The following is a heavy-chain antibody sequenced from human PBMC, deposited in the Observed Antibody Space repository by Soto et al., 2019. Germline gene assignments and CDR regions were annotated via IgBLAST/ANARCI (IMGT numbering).Heavy chain of an antibody. CDR2: IYYSGST. CDR1: GGSISSGGYY. CDR3: ARDAYGSGAASYYYGMDV. D-gene: IGHD3-10*01. V-gene: IGHV4-31*03. Sequence: PSETLSLTCTVSGGSISSGGYYWSWIRQHPGKGLEWIGYIYYSGSTYYNPSLKSRVTISVDTSKNQFSLKLSSVTAADTAVYYCARDAYGSGAASYYYGMDVWGQGTTVTVS. J-gene: IGHJ6*02.